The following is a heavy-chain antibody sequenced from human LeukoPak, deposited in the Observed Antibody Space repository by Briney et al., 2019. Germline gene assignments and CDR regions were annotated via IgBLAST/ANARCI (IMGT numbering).Heavy chain of an antibody. CDR2: IYSSGNT. CDR1: GGSISSYY. J-gene: IGHJ4*02. Sequence: SETLSLTFTVSGGSISSYYWSWIRQPAGKGLEWIGRIYSSGNTNYNPSLKSRVTMSVETPKNQFSLKLSFVTAADTAVYYCARGGSYYGDHQFDYWGQGTLVTVSS. D-gene: IGHD1-26*01. V-gene: IGHV4-4*07. CDR3: ARGGSYYGDHQFDY.